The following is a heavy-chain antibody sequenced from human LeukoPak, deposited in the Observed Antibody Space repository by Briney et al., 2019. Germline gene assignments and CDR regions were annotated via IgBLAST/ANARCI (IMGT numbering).Heavy chain of an antibody. CDR1: GYTFTGYY. CDR3: ARDRSSAIPYYYDSSGYYPHWFDP. Sequence: GASVKVSCKASGYTFTGYYMHWVRQAPGQGLEWMGWINPNSGGTNYAQKLQGRVTMTTDTSTSTAYMELRSLRSDDTAVYYCARDRSSAIPYYYDSSGYYPHWFDPWGQGTLVTVSS. D-gene: IGHD3-22*01. J-gene: IGHJ5*02. CDR2: INPNSGGT. V-gene: IGHV1-2*02.